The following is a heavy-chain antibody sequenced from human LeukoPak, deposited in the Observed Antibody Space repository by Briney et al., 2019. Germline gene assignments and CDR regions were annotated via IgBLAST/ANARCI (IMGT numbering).Heavy chain of an antibody. D-gene: IGHD6-19*01. CDR3: ARAPSSGWYYDS. Sequence: ASVTVSCKTSGFTFTTYTMHWVRQAPGQRLEWMGWINAANGNTQYSQKFQGRVTITRDTSANTAYMELSSLRSEDTAVYYCARAPSSGWYYDSWGQGTLVTVSS. J-gene: IGHJ4*02. CDR2: INAANGNT. V-gene: IGHV1-3*01. CDR1: GFTFTTYT.